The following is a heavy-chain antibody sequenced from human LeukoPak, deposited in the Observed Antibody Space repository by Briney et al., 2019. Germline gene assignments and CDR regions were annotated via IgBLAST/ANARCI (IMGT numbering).Heavy chain of an antibody. V-gene: IGHV4-31*03. CDR1: GGSISSSSYF. J-gene: IGHJ5*02. Sequence: SETLSLTCTVSGGSISSSSYFWGWIRQHPGKGLEWIGYIYYSGSTYYNPSLKSRVTISVDTSKNQFSLKLSSVTAADTAVYYCARKLCSSTSCWFDPWGQGTLVTVSS. CDR2: IYYSGST. CDR3: ARKLCSSTSCWFDP. D-gene: IGHD2-2*01.